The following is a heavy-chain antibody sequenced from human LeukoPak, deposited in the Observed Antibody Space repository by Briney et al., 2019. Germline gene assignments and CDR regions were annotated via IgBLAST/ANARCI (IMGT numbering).Heavy chain of an antibody. CDR2: TKQDGSEK. CDR3: ARDQTMVRGVIRQTYYYCYYMDV. Sequence: PGGSLRLACAPSGLIFSSDWMSWVRQAAGEVREWVATTKQDGSEKYYVDSVKGRFTISRDNAKNSLYLQMNSLRAEDTAVYYCARDQTMVRGVIRQTYYYCYYMDVWGKGTTVTVSS. CDR1: GLIFSSDW. V-gene: IGHV3-7*01. J-gene: IGHJ6*03. D-gene: IGHD3-10*01.